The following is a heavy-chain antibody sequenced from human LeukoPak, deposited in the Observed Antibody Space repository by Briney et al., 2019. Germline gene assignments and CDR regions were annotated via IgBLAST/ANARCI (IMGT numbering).Heavy chain of an antibody. V-gene: IGHV3-7*04. CDR1: GFTFSSYW. CDR3: ARGPPGLWHYYFDY. Sequence: PGGSLRLSCAASGFTFSSYWMSWVRQAPGKGLEWVANIKQDGSEKYYVDSVKGRFTISRDNAKNSLYLQMNSLRAEDTAVYYCARGPPGLWHYYFDYWGQGTLVTVSS. J-gene: IGHJ4*02. CDR2: IKQDGSEK. D-gene: IGHD4/OR15-4a*01.